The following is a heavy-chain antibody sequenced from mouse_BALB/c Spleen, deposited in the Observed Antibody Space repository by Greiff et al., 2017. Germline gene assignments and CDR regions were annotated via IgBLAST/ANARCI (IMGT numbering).Heavy chain of an antibody. V-gene: IGHV1S22*01. D-gene: IGHD2-4*01. CDR2: IYPGSGST. CDR3: TRLRFSDYAWFAY. J-gene: IGHJ3*01. CDR1: GYTFTSYW. Sequence: LQQPGSELVRPGASVKLSCKASGYTFTSYWMHWVKQRPGQGLEWIGNIYPGSGSTNYDEKFKSKATLTVDTSSSTAYMQLSSLTSEDSAVYYCTRLRFSDYAWFAYWGQGTLVTVSA.